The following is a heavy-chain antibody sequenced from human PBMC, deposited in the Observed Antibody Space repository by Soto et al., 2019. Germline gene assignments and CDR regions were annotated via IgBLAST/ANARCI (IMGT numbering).Heavy chain of an antibody. CDR1: GGTFSSYA. D-gene: IGHD6-19*01. J-gene: IGHJ4*02. CDR3: ASPAGYSSGPLNFDY. Sequence: GASVKVSCKASGGTFSSYAISWVRQATGQGLEWMGGIIPIFGTANYAQKFQGRVTITADESTSTAYMELSSLRSEDTAVYYCASPAGYSSGPLNFDYWGQGTLVTVSS. CDR2: IIPIFGTA. V-gene: IGHV1-69*13.